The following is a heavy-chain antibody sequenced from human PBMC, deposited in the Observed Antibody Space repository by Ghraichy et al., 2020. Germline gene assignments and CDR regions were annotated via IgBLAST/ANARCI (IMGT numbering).Heavy chain of an antibody. V-gene: IGHV1-2*04. D-gene: IGHD1-26*01. CDR2: INPNSGGT. CDR1: GYTFTAYS. Sequence: ASVKVSCKASGYTFTAYSIHWVRQAPGEGLEWMGWINPNSGGTNCAQKFQGWVTKTRDTSTSTAYMEVGRLRSDDTAIYYCARRSGSYYALDIWGQGTVVTVPS. J-gene: IGHJ3*02. CDR3: ARRSGSYYALDI.